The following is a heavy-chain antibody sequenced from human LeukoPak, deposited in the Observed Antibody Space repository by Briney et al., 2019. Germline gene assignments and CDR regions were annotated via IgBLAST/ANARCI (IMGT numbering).Heavy chain of an antibody. D-gene: IGHD3-10*01. CDR3: AKDLYFGSGSFFVY. J-gene: IGHJ4*02. CDR1: GFTFSNFA. V-gene: IGHV3-23*01. CDR2: ISDSGGST. Sequence: GGSLRLSCAASGFTFSNFAMSWVRQAPGKGLEWVSAISDSGGSTYYADSVEGRFTISRDNSKNTLYLQMNSLRAEDTAVYYCAKDLYFGSGSFFVYWGQGALVTVSS.